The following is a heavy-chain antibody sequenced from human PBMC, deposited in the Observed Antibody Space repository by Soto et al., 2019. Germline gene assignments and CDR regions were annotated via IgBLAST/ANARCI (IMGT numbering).Heavy chain of an antibody. Sequence: QVQLVQSGAEVKKPGASVKVSCKASGYTFTSYYMHWVRQAPGQGLEWMGIINPSGGSTSYAQKCQGRVTMTRDTSTSTVYMELSSLRSEDTAVYYCARDAVLDVHAFDIWGQGTMVTVSS. J-gene: IGHJ3*02. CDR1: GYTFTSYY. V-gene: IGHV1-46*01. CDR3: ARDAVLDVHAFDI. CDR2: INPSGGST. D-gene: IGHD2-8*01.